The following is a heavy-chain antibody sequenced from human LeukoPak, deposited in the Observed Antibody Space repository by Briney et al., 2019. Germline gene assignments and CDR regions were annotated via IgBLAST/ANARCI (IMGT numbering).Heavy chain of an antibody. Sequence: GGSLRLSCAASGFTFSSYGMHWVRRAPGKGLEWVAVISYDGSNKYYADSVKGRFTISRDNSKNTLYLQMNSLRAEDTAVYYCAKFAAYCGGDCYSPFDYWGQGTLVTVSS. V-gene: IGHV3-30*18. J-gene: IGHJ4*02. CDR1: GFTFSSYG. CDR2: ISYDGSNK. CDR3: AKFAAYCGGDCYSPFDY. D-gene: IGHD2-21*02.